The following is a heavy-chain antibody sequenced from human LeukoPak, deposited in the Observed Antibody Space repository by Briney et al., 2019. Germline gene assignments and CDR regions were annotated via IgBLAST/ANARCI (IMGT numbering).Heavy chain of an antibody. V-gene: IGHV3-7*03. Sequence: GGSLRLSCAASGFTFSSYWMSWVRQAPGKGLEWVANIKQDGSEKYYADSVKGRFTISRDNAKNSLYLQMNSLRAEDTALYYCAKDIFRWLQFDFDYWGQGTLVTVSS. CDR2: IKQDGSEK. D-gene: IGHD5-24*01. CDR3: AKDIFRWLQFDFDY. CDR1: GFTFSSYW. J-gene: IGHJ4*02.